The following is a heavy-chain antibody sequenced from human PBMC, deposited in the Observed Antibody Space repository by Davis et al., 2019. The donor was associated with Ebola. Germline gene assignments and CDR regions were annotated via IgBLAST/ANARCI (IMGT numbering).Heavy chain of an antibody. CDR1: GGTFSSYA. J-gene: IGHJ6*04. V-gene: IGHV1-69*13. Sequence: AASVKVSCKASGGTFSSYAISWVRQAPGQGLEWMGGIIPIFGTANYAQKFQGRVTTTADESTSTAYMELSSLRSEDTAVYYCARGLGAARHDYYYYYGMDVWGKGTTVTVST. CDR2: IIPIFGTA. CDR3: ARGLGAARHDYYYYYGMDV. D-gene: IGHD6-6*01.